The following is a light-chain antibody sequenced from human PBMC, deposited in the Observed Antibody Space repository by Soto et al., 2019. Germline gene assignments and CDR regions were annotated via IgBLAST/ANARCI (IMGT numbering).Light chain of an antibody. CDR1: QYINTR. J-gene: IGKJ1*01. Sequence: EIVLTQSPATLSSFPGDRVTLSCRASQYINTRLAWYQHRPGQAPRLLFYQTSIRAAGIPARFSDSGSGTDFTLTISDVQPEDFALYYCHQRQSWPRTFGQGTKVDI. CDR3: HQRQSWPRT. CDR2: QTS. V-gene: IGKV3-11*01.